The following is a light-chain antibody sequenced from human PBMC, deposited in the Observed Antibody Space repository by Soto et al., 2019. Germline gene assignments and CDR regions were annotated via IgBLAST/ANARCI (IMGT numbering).Light chain of an antibody. CDR1: QGISNE. CDR2: GAS. CDR3: LQDYTYPWT. J-gene: IGKJ1*01. Sequence: QMTQSPSSLSASVGDRVTITCRASQGISNELGWYQQRPGKAPKVLIYGASNLQSGVPSRFSGSASGTDFTLTISSLQPEDFATYYCLQDYTYPWTFGQGTKVEMK. V-gene: IGKV1-6*01.